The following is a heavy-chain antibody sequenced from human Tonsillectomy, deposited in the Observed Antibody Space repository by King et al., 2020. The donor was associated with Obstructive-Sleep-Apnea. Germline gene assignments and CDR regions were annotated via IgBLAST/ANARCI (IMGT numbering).Heavy chain of an antibody. CDR3: AREGDIVVVPAANMDV. Sequence: QLQESGPGLVKPSETLSLTCTVSGGSISSSSYYWGWIRQPPGKGLEWIGSIYYSGSTYYNPSLKSRVPISVDTSKNQFSLKLSSVTAADTAVYYCAREGDIVVVPAANMDVWGQGTTVTVSS. CDR1: GGSISSSSYY. V-gene: IGHV4-39*07. J-gene: IGHJ6*02. D-gene: IGHD2-2*01. CDR2: IYYSGST.